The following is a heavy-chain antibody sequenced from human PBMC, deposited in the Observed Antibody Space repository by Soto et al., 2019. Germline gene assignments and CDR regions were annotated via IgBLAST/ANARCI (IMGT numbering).Heavy chain of an antibody. J-gene: IGHJ5*02. CDR2: IKQDGSEK. CDR1: GFTFSSYW. CDR3: ARGKSYSSSWYNWFDP. Sequence: GGSLRLSCAASGFTFSSYWMSWVRQAPGKGLEWVANIKQDGSEKYYVDSVKGRFTISRDNAKNSLYLQMNSLRAEDTAVYYCARGKSYSSSWYNWFDPWRQGTLVTVSS. D-gene: IGHD6-13*01. V-gene: IGHV3-7*03.